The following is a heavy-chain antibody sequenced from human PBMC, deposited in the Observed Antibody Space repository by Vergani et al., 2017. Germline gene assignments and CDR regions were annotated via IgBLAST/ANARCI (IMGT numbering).Heavy chain of an antibody. J-gene: IGHJ6*02. V-gene: IGHV3-23*01. Sequence: EVQLLESGGGLVQPGGSLRLSCAASGFTFSSYAMSWVRQAPGKGLEWVSAISGSGGSTYYADSVKGRFTISRDNSKNTLYLQMNSLRAEDTAVYYCAKAGHGSGGYFYQAAFLYYYYGMDVWGQGTTVTVSS. CDR2: ISGSGGST. CDR1: GFTFSSYA. D-gene: IGHD3-10*01. CDR3: AKAGHGSGGYFYQAAFLYYYYGMDV.